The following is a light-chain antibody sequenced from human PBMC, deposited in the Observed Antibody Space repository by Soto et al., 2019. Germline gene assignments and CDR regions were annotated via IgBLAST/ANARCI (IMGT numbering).Light chain of an antibody. V-gene: IGKV3-15*01. Sequence: DIVMTQSPLSLPVTPGEPATLSCRASQSVCSSYLAWYQQKPGQAPRLLIYGASTRATGIPARFSGSGSGTEFTLTISSLQSEDFAVYYCQQYKNWPTITFGQGTRLAI. J-gene: IGKJ5*01. CDR1: QSVCSSY. CDR2: GAS. CDR3: QQYKNWPTIT.